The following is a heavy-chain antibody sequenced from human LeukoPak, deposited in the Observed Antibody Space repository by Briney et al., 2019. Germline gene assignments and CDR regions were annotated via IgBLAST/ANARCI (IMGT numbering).Heavy chain of an antibody. J-gene: IGHJ4*02. CDR2: ISSSSSYI. CDR3: ARSPSGSYQSFLDY. CDR1: GFTFSSYR. V-gene: IGHV3-21*03. D-gene: IGHD1-26*01. Sequence: WGSLRLSCAASGFTFSSYRMNWVRQAPGKGMAWVSSISSSSSYIYYADPVKGRFTISRDKAKNPLYLPMNDLTAEATALYYCARSPSGSYQSFLDYWGQGTQVTVPS.